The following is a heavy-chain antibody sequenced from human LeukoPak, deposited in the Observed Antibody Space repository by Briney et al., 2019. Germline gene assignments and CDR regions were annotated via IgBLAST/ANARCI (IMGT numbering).Heavy chain of an antibody. D-gene: IGHD2-2*02. Sequence: ASVKVSCKASGYTFIAYYMHWVRQAPGQGLEWMGWINPNSGGTNYAQKLQGRVTMTTDTSTSTAYMELRSLRSDDTAVYYCARGKTTIPKGNWFDPWGQGTLVTVSS. CDR3: ARGKTTIPKGNWFDP. CDR2: INPNSGGT. V-gene: IGHV1-2*02. CDR1: GYTFIAYY. J-gene: IGHJ5*02.